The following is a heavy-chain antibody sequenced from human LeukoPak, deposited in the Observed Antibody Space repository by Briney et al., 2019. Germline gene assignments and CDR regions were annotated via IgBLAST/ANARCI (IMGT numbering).Heavy chain of an antibody. J-gene: IGHJ4*02. CDR1: GGSISSYY. CDR2: IYYTGST. V-gene: IGHV4-59*12. Sequence: SETLSLTCTVSGGSISSYYWSWIRQSPGKGLEWIGYIYYTGSTTYNPSLKSRVTMSADTSKNQFSLKLSSVTAADTAVYYCARGGRGYSYGYSPLFDYWGQGTLVTVSS. D-gene: IGHD5-18*01. CDR3: ARGGRGYSYGYSPLFDY.